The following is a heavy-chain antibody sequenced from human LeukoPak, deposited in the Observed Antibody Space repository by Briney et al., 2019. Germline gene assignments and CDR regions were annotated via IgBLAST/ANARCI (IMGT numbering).Heavy chain of an antibody. V-gene: IGHV3-30*04. D-gene: IGHD5-12*01. CDR3: ARDVTLRFGY. Sequence: PGGSLRLSCAAFGFTFSSYAMHWVRQAPGKGLEWVAVISYDGSNKYYADSVKGRFTISRDNSKNTLYLQMNSLRAEDTAVYYCARDVTLRFGYWGRGTLVTVSS. CDR1: GFTFSSYA. CDR2: ISYDGSNK. J-gene: IGHJ4*02.